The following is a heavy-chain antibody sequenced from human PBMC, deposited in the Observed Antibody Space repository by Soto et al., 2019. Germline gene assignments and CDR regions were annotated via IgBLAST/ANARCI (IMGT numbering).Heavy chain of an antibody. CDR3: ARRSPRYDFWSGAPSNGAFDI. CDR2: IYYSGST. Sequence: PSETLSLTCTVSGGSISSSSYYWGWIRQPPGKGLEWIGSIYYSGSTYYNPSLKSRVTISVDTSKNQFSLKLSSVTAADTAVYYCARRSPRYDFWSGAPSNGAFDIWGQGTMVTVSS. J-gene: IGHJ3*02. CDR1: GGSISSSSYY. D-gene: IGHD3-3*01. V-gene: IGHV4-39*01.